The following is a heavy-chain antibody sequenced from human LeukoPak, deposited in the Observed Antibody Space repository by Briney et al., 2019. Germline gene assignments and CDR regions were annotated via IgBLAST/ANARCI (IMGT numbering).Heavy chain of an antibody. Sequence: GASVKVSCKASGGTFSSYAISWVRQAPGQGLEWMGGIIPIFGTANYAQKFQGRVTITTDESTSTAYMELSSLRSEDTAVYYCAGVLGTVNYYYYYMDVWGKGTTVTVSS. J-gene: IGHJ6*03. CDR1: GGTFSSYA. CDR3: AGVLGTVNYYYYYMDV. V-gene: IGHV1-69*05. D-gene: IGHD4-17*01. CDR2: IIPIFGTA.